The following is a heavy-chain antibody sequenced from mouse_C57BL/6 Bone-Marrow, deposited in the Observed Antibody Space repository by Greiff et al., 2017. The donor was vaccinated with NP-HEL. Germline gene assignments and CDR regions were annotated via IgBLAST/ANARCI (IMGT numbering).Heavy chain of an antibody. CDR2: IYPGDGDT. CDR1: GYAFSSSW. V-gene: IGHV1-82*01. CDR3: ARSTPVVGAMDY. Sequence: QVQLQQSGPELVKPGASVKISCKASGYAFSSSWMNWVKQRPGKGLEWIGRIYPGDGDTNYNGKFKGKATLTADKSSSTAYMPLSSLTSEDSAVYFCARSTPVVGAMDYWGQGTSVTVSS. D-gene: IGHD1-1*01. J-gene: IGHJ4*01.